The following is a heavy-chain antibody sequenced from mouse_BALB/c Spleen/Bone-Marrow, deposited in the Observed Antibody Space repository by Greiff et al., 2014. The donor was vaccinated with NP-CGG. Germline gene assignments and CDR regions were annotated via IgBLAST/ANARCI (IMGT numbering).Heavy chain of an antibody. CDR1: GYSFTGYA. CDR2: INPHNVGT. Sequence: EVKLMESGPELVKPGASMKISCKASGYSFTGYAINWVKQSHGKTLEWIGLINPHNVGTSYNQKFKGKATLTVDKSSSTAYMELLSLTSEDSAVYYCARGGYYEALSYWGQGTTLTVSS. D-gene: IGHD1-1*01. CDR3: ARGGYYEALSY. V-gene: IGHV1-26*01. J-gene: IGHJ2*01.